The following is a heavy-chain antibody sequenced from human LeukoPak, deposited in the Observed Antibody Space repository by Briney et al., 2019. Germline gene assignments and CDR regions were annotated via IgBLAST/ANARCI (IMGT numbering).Heavy chain of an antibody. Sequence: SVKVSCKASGGTFSSYAISWVRQAPGQGLEWMGGIIPIFGTASYAQKFQGRVTITADESTSTAYMELSSLRSEDTAVYYCARDHCSSTSCYTWNWFDPWGQGTLVTVSS. D-gene: IGHD2-2*02. CDR1: GGTFSSYA. V-gene: IGHV1-69*13. CDR3: ARDHCSSTSCYTWNWFDP. J-gene: IGHJ5*02. CDR2: IIPIFGTA.